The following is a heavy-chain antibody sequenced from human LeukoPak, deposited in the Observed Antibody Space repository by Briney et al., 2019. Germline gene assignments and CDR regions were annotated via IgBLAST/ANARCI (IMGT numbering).Heavy chain of an antibody. J-gene: IGHJ4*02. Sequence: ASVKVSFKASGYTFTGYYMHWVRQAPGQGLEWMGWINSNSGGTNYAQKFQGRVTMTRDTSISTAYMELSRLRSDDTAVYYCARARAIAAHPYFDYWGQGTLVTVSS. V-gene: IGHV1-2*02. CDR3: ARARAIAAHPYFDY. CDR2: INSNSGGT. D-gene: IGHD6-6*01. CDR1: GYTFTGYY.